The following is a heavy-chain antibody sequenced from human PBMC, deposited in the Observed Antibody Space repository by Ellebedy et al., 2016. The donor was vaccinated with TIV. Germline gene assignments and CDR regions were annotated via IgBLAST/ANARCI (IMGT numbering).Heavy chain of an antibody. CDR2: MHGSGRGI. D-gene: IGHD5-24*01. Sequence: GESLKISCEASGFTFSAFAMGWVRQTPGKGLEWVSGMHGSGRGISYSESVKGRFIISRDNSKNILYLQMNSLTAEDTAVYYCAKDAWEKARISWEHDKWGQGTLVTVSS. V-gene: IGHV3-23*01. CDR3: AKDAWEKARISWEHDK. J-gene: IGHJ4*02. CDR1: GFTFSAFA.